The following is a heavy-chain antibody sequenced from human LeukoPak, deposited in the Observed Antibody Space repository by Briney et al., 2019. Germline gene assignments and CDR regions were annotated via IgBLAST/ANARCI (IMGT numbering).Heavy chain of an antibody. CDR3: ARSSLGTITAGPFDY. CDR2: VSGYNGNT. J-gene: IGHJ4*02. Sequence: ASVKVSCKASGYTFSSYGIAWVRQAPGQGLEWMGWVSGYNGNTNYAQKLQGRVSMTTDTSTTTAYMELRSLTSDDTALYYCARSSLGTITAGPFDYWGQGTLVTVSS. D-gene: IGHD5-12*01. V-gene: IGHV1-18*01. CDR1: GYTFSSYG.